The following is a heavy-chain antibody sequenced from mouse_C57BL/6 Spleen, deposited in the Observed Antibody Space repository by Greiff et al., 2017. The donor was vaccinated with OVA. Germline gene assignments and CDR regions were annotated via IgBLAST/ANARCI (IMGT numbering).Heavy chain of an antibody. CDR3: ARQTVGDWYFDV. J-gene: IGHJ1*03. Sequence: EVMLVESGGGLVKPGGSLKLSCAASGFTFSSYTMSWVRQTPEKRLEWVATISGGGGNTYYPDSVKGRFTISRDNAKNTLYLQMSSLRSEDTALYYCARQTVGDWYFDVWGTGTTVTVSS. D-gene: IGHD1-1*01. CDR1: GFTFSSYT. CDR2: ISGGGGNT. V-gene: IGHV5-9*01.